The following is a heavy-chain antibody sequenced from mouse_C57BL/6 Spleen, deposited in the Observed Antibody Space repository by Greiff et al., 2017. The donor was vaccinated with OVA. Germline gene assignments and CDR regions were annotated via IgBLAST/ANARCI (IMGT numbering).Heavy chain of an antibody. CDR3: ARRWDVGY. V-gene: IGHV1-26*01. J-gene: IGHJ2*01. Sequence: EVQLQQSGPELVKPGASVKISCKASGYTFTDYYMNWVKQSHGKSLEWIGDINPNNGGTSYNQQFKGKATLTVDKSSSTAYMELRSLTSEDSAVYYCARRWDVGYWGQGTTLTVSS. CDR1: GYTFTDYY. D-gene: IGHD4-1*01. CDR2: INPNNGGT.